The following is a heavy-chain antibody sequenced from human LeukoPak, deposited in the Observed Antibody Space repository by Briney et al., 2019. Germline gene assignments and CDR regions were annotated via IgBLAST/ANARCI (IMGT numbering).Heavy chain of an antibody. V-gene: IGHV3-9*01. Sequence: PGRSLRLSCAASGFTFDDYAMHWVRQAPGKGLEWVSGISWNSGSIGYADSVKGRFTISRDNSKNTLYLQMNSLRAEDTALYYCAKSSGYTSNWYNFQHWGQGTLVTVSS. CDR2: ISWNSGSI. J-gene: IGHJ1*01. CDR3: AKSSGYTSNWYNFQH. D-gene: IGHD6-13*01. CDR1: GFTFDDYA.